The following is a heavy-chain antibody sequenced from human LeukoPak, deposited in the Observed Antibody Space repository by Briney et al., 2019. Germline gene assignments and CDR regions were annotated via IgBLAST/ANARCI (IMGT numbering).Heavy chain of an antibody. CDR3: ARVCDSSGYYDDY. J-gene: IGHJ4*02. D-gene: IGHD3-22*01. V-gene: IGHV3-7*01. CDR2: IKEDGSQK. CDR1: GFTFSNYW. Sequence: PGGSLRLSCAASGFTFSNYWMSWVRQAPGKGLEWVANIKEDGSQKYYVDSVKGRFTIPRDNAKNSLYLQMNSLRAEDTAVYYCARVCDSSGYYDDYWGQGTLVTVSS.